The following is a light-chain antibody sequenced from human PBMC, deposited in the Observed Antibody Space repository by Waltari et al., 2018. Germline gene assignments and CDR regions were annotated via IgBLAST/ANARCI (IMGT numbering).Light chain of an antibody. V-gene: IGLV1-47*01. CDR3: ATWDDSLSAWV. J-gene: IGLJ3*02. CDR2: RKN. CDR1: SSNIGSNF. Sequence: QSVLTQPPSASGTPGQRATISCSGRSSNIGSNFVYWYQQLPGTAPKLLIYRKNQRPSGVPDRFAGYKSGTSASLAISGLRSEDEADYYCATWDDSLSAWVFGGGTKLTVL.